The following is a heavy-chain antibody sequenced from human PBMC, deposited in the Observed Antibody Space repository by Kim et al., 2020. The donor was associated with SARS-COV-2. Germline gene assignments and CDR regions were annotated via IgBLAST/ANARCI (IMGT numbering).Heavy chain of an antibody. V-gene: IGHV3-30-3*01. CDR2: ISYDGSNK. Sequence: GGSLRLSCAASGFTFSSYAMHWVRQAPGKGLEWVAVISYDGSNKYYADSVKGRFTISRDNSKNTLYLQMNTLRAEDTAVYYCAREPGRQQQLDYWGQGTL. CDR1: GFTFSSYA. D-gene: IGHD6-13*01. J-gene: IGHJ1*01. CDR3: AREPGRQQQLDY.